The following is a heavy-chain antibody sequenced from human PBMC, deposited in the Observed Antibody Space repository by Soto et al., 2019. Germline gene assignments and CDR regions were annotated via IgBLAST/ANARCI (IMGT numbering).Heavy chain of an antibody. V-gene: IGHV1-69*13. CDR2: IIPIFGTA. CDR3: ASVNYYGSGSPYYFDY. CDR1: GGTFSSYA. D-gene: IGHD3-10*01. J-gene: IGHJ4*02. Sequence: ASVKVSCKASGGTFSSYAISWVRQAPGQGLEWMGGIIPIFGTANYAQKFQGRVTITADESTSTAYMELSSLRSEDTAVYYCASVNYYGSGSPYYFDYWGQGTLVTVSS.